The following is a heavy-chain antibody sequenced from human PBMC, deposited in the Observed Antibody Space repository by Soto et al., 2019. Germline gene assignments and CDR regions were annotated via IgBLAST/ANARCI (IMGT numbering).Heavy chain of an antibody. D-gene: IGHD2-15*01. CDR2: ISYDGSNK. CDR1: GFTFSSYG. CDR3: ATRGVVAATPDY. V-gene: IGHV3-30*03. J-gene: IGHJ4*02. Sequence: GGSLRLSCAASGFTFSSYGMHWVRQAPGKGLEWVAVISYDGSNKYYADSVKGRFTISRDNSKNTLYLQMNSLRAEDTAVYYCATRGVVAATPDYWGQGTLVTVSS.